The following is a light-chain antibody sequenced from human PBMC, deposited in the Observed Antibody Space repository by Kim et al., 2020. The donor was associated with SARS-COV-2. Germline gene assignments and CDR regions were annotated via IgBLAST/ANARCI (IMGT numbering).Light chain of an antibody. CDR3: QQYGSSTYS. Sequence: LSPGERATLSCRASQRVSSSYLAWYQQKPGQAPRLLIYGASSRATGIPDRYSGSVSGTDFTLTISRLEPEDFAVYYCQQYGSSTYSFGQGTKLEI. J-gene: IGKJ2*03. CDR2: GAS. V-gene: IGKV3-20*01. CDR1: QRVSSSY.